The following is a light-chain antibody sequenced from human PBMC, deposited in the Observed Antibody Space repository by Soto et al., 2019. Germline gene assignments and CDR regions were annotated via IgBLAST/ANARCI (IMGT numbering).Light chain of an antibody. V-gene: IGLV2-14*03. CDR2: DVN. CDR3: TSWTTSTTMI. Sequence: QSALTQPASVSGSPGQSITISCPGTSIDIGAYNFVSWYQQHPGKAPKLMLYDVNIRPSGVSNRFSGSKSGNTASLTISGLQAEDEADYYCTSWTTSTTMIFGGGTKVTGL. J-gene: IGLJ2*01. CDR1: SIDIGAYNF.